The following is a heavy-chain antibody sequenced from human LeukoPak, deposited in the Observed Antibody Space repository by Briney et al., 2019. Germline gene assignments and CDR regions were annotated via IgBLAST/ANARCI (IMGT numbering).Heavy chain of an antibody. CDR1: GYTFISYS. V-gene: IGHV1-18*04. Sequence: ASVKVSCKASGYTFISYSINWVRQAPGQGLEWMGWISGYNGNTKYAQKLQGRVTMTTDTSTSTAYMVLRSLRSDDTAVHYCARDRPYYGSGRTFYFDFWGQGTLVTVSS. D-gene: IGHD3-10*01. CDR2: ISGYNGNT. CDR3: ARDRPYYGSGRTFYFDF. J-gene: IGHJ4*02.